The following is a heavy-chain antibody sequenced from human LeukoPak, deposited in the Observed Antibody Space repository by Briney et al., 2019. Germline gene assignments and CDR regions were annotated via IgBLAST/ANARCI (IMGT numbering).Heavy chain of an antibody. CDR2: VYHRGST. D-gene: IGHD3-22*01. V-gene: IGHV4-4*03. Sequence: PPGTLSLTCAVSGGSISTDNWWTWVRQPPGKGLEWIGEVYHRGSTNYNPSLKSRVTISVDKSKNQFSLKLTSVTAADTALYYCATRNYYDSTGYYNYWGQGTLVTVSS. CDR1: GGSISTDNW. J-gene: IGHJ4*02. CDR3: ATRNYYDSTGYYNY.